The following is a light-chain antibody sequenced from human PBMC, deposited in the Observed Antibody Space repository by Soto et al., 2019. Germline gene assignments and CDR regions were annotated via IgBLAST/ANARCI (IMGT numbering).Light chain of an antibody. V-gene: IGLV2-18*02. CDR2: DVS. Sequence: QSVLTQPPSVSGSPGHSVAISCTGTSSDVGSYNRVSWYQQPPGSAPKLMIYDVSNRPSGVPDRFSGSKSGNAASLTLSGLQAEDEADYYCSSYTSSNTYVFGTGTKVT. J-gene: IGLJ1*01. CDR3: SSYTSSNTYV. CDR1: SSDVGSYNR.